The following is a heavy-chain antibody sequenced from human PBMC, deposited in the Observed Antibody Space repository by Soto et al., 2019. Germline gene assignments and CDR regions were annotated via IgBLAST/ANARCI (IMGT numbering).Heavy chain of an antibody. J-gene: IGHJ4*02. CDR3: ARGTIFGVVINYFDY. D-gene: IGHD3-3*01. V-gene: IGHV3-48*02. CDR2: ISSSSSTI. Sequence: PGGSLRLSCAASGFTFSSYSMNWVRQAPGKGLEWVSYISSSSSTIYYADSVKGRFTISRDNAKNSLYLQMNSLRDEDTAVYYCARGTIFGVVINYFDYWGQGTLVTVSS. CDR1: GFTFSSYS.